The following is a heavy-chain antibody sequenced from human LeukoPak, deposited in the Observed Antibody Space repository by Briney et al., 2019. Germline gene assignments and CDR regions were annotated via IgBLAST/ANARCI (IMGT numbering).Heavy chain of an antibody. Sequence: ASVKVSCKSSGYIFTNHYMHWVRQAPGQGLEWMGWISAYNGNTNYAQKLQGRVTMTTDTSTSTAYMELRSLRSDDTAVYYCARASGVVKGWFDPWGQGTLVTVSS. J-gene: IGHJ5*02. CDR1: GYIFTNHY. V-gene: IGHV1-18*01. CDR2: ISAYNGNT. CDR3: ARASGVVKGWFDP. D-gene: IGHD3-3*01.